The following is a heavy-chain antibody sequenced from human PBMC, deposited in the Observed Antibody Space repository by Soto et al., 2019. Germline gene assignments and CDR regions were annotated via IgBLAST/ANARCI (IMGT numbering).Heavy chain of an antibody. D-gene: IGHD2-2*01. J-gene: IGHJ5*02. V-gene: IGHV1-18*01. CDR3: ARVVPGAEAWFGP. CDR1: GYTFSNYG. CDR2: ISLYSDGT. Sequence: QVQLVQSGGEVKRPGASVKVSCKTSGYTFSNYGITWVRQAPGQPLEWLGWISLYSDGTNYAQKFQGRVSMNTDTSTTTAYMELMSLRSDDTAVYYCARVVPGAEAWFGPWCQGTLVTVSS.